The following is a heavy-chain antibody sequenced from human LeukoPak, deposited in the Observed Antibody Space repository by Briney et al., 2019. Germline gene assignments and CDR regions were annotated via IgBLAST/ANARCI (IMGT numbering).Heavy chain of an antibody. J-gene: IGHJ3*02. CDR2: ISAYNGNT. D-gene: IGHD3-10*01. CDR1: GYTFTSYG. V-gene: IGHV1-18*04. Sequence: ASLKVSCKASGYTFTSYGTSWVRQAPGQGLEWMGWISAYNGNTNYAQKLQGRVTMTTDTSTSTAYMELSSLRSEDTAVYYCARLGSPKNYYGSGSYYKEEDAFDIWGQGTMVTVSS. CDR3: ARLGSPKNYYGSGSYYKEEDAFDI.